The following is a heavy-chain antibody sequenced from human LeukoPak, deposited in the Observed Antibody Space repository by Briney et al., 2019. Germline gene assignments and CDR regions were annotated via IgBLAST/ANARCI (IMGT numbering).Heavy chain of an antibody. CDR3: ARDLAEYNWNDGLIFPGYYYYYGMDV. D-gene: IGHD1-1*01. Sequence: PGGSLRLSCAASGFTFSSYEMNWVRQAPGKGLEWVSYISSSGSTIYYADSVKGRFTISRDNAKNSLYLQMNSLRAEDTAVYYCARDLAEYNWNDGLIFPGYYYYYGMDVWGQGATVTVSS. V-gene: IGHV3-48*03. CDR2: ISSSGSTI. CDR1: GFTFSSYE. J-gene: IGHJ6*02.